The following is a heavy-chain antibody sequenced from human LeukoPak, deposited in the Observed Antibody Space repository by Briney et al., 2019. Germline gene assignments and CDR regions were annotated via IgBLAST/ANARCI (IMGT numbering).Heavy chain of an antibody. V-gene: IGHV3-21*01. CDR2: ISSSSSYI. J-gene: IGHJ4*02. Sequence: PGGSLRLSCAASGFTFSSYSMNWVRQAPGKGLEWVSSISSSSSYIYYADSVKGRFTISRDNAKNSLYLQMNSLRAEDTAVYYCARDGPPDTAMVEYYFDYWGQGTLVTVSS. CDR1: GFTFSSYS. CDR3: ARDGPPDTAMVEYYFDY. D-gene: IGHD5-18*01.